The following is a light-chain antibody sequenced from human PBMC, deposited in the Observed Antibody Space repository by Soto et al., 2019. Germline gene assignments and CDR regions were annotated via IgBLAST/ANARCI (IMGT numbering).Light chain of an antibody. V-gene: IGLV2-14*01. J-gene: IGLJ1*01. CDR3: SSYTTSSTLGYV. CDR1: SSDVGGYNY. CDR2: DVR. Sequence: QSALTQPASVSESPGQSITISCTGTSSDVGGYNYVSWYQQHPGKAPKLMIYDVRNRPSGVSNRFSGSKSGNTASLTISGLQAEDEADYYCSSYTTSSTLGYVFGTGTKLTVL.